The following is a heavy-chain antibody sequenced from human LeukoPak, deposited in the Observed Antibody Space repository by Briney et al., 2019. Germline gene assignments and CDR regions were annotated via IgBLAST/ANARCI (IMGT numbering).Heavy chain of an antibody. Sequence: GGSLRLSCAASGFTFSSYAMSWVRQAPGKGLEWVSAISGSGGDGTYYADSVKGRFTISRDNSNNTLYLQMNSLRAEDTAVYYCAKLTTSWGQGTLVTVSS. J-gene: IGHJ4*02. CDR2: ISGSGGDGT. D-gene: IGHD4-11*01. V-gene: IGHV3-23*01. CDR3: AKLTTS. CDR1: GFTFSSYA.